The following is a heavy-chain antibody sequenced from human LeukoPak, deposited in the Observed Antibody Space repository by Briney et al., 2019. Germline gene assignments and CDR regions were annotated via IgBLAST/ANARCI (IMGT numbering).Heavy chain of an antibody. J-gene: IGHJ4*02. CDR2: ISWDGGST. D-gene: IGHD3-22*01. CDR3: ARDKSSYYYDSSGYSPSDY. V-gene: IGHV3-43D*03. Sequence: GGSLRLSCAASGFTFITYDMHWVRQAPGKGLEWVSLISWDGGSTYYADSVKGRFTISRDNSKNTLYLQMNSLRAEDTAVYYCARDKSSYYYDSSGYSPSDYWGQGTLVTVSS. CDR1: GFTFITYD.